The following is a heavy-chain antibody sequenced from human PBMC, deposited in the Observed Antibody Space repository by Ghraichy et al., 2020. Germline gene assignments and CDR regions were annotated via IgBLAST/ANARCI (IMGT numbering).Heavy chain of an antibody. D-gene: IGHD3-22*01. CDR2: ISWNSGSI. CDR1: GFTFDDYA. CDR3: AKDAPWWYYYDSSGTHFDY. V-gene: IGHV3-9*01. Sequence: SLNISCAASGFTFDDYAMHWVRQAPGKGLEWVSGISWNSGSIGYADSVKGRFTISRDNAKNSLYLQMNSLRAEDTALYYCAKDAPWWYYYDSSGTHFDYWGQGTLVTVSS. J-gene: IGHJ4*02.